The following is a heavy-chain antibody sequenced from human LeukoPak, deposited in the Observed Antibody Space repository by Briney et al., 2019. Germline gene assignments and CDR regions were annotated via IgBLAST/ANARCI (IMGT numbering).Heavy chain of an antibody. Sequence: GGSLRLSCAASGFTFSYYAMTWVRQAPGKGLEWVSALYGSGGVTFYADSVKGRFTISRDDSKSTLYLQMNSLRAEDTAVYYCAKVRGPAATHPDYWGQGTLVTVSS. CDR1: GFTFSYYA. CDR2: LYGSGGVT. V-gene: IGHV3-23*01. D-gene: IGHD6-25*01. CDR3: AKVRGPAATHPDY. J-gene: IGHJ4*02.